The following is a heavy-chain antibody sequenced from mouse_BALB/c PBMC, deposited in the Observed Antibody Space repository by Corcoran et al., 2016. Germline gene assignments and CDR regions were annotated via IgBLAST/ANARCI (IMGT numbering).Heavy chain of an antibody. CDR1: GYSFTSYY. D-gene: IGHD2-4*01. V-gene: IGHV1-66*01. Sequence: QVQLQQSGPELVKPGASVKISCKASGYSFTSYYIHWVKQRPGQGLEWIGWIFPGSGNTKYNEKFKGKATLTADTSSSTAYMQLSSLTSEDSAVYFCAREDYEEGYYAMDYWGQGTSVTVSS. J-gene: IGHJ4*01. CDR3: AREDYEEGYYAMDY. CDR2: IFPGSGNT.